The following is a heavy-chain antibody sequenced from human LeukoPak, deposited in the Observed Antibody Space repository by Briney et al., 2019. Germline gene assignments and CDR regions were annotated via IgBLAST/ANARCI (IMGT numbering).Heavy chain of an antibody. V-gene: IGHV1-69*06. Sequence: GASVKVSCKASGGTFSSYAISWVRQAPGQGLEWMGGIIPIFGTANYAQKFQGRVTITADKSTTTVYMDLSSLRSEDTAVYYCARPRFPYYRLSGADYYCMDVWGKGTTVTVSS. D-gene: IGHD3-10*01. CDR2: IIPIFGTA. J-gene: IGHJ6*03. CDR3: ARPRFPYYRLSGADYYCMDV. CDR1: GGTFSSYA.